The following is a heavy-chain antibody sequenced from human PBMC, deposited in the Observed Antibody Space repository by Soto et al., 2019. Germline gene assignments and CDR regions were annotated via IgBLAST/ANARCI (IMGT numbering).Heavy chain of an antibody. CDR1: GDTFTGYY. V-gene: IGHV1-2*04. CDR3: ARDRGHCSSTSCSRGDYYYGMDV. D-gene: IGHD2-2*01. Sequence: ASVKVSCKASGDTFTGYYMHWVRQAPGQGLEWMGWINPNSGGTNYAQKFQGWVTMTRDTSISTAYMELSRLRSDDTAVYYCARDRGHCSSTSCSRGDYYYGMDVWGQGTTVTVSS. J-gene: IGHJ6*02. CDR2: INPNSGGT.